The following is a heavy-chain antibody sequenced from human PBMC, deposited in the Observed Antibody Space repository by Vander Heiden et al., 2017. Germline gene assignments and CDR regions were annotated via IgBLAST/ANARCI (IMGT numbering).Heavy chain of an antibody. CDR1: GSTFRSYA. Sequence: EVQRLEPGGGLVQPGGSLRLSCAASGSTFRSYAMSWVRQAPGKGLEWVSAISGSGGSTYYADSVKGRFTISRDNSKNTLYLQMNSLRAEDTAVYYCAKVDYDILTGYNYWGQGTLVTVSS. CDR2: ISGSGGST. V-gene: IGHV3-23*01. J-gene: IGHJ4*02. D-gene: IGHD3-9*01. CDR3: AKVDYDILTGYNY.